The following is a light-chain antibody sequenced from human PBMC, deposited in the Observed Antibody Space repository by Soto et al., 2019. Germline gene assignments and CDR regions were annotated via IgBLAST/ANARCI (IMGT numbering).Light chain of an antibody. CDR2: WAS. CDR1: QTVLHSSDTKSY. V-gene: IGKV4-1*01. CDR3: QLAYNVPLT. Sequence: DIVMTQSPDSLAVSLGERATINCKSSQTVLHSSDTKSYLAWYQQKQGQPPKLLIYWASTRESAVPDRFSGIGSGTDFTLTLSSLLAEDVAVYYFQLAYNVPLTFGGGTKVEIK. J-gene: IGKJ4*01.